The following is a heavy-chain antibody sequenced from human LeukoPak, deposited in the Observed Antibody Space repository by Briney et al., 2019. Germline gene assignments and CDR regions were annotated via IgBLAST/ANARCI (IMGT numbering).Heavy chain of an antibody. V-gene: IGHV3-23*01. J-gene: IGHJ4*02. Sequence: GGSLILSCAASGFTFSSYAMSWVRQAPGKGLEWVSAISGSGGSTYYADSVKGRFTISRDNSKNTLYLQMNSLRAEDTAVYYCAKDPGYDFWSGYYYFDYWGQGTLVTVSS. CDR1: GFTFSSYA. CDR2: ISGSGGST. D-gene: IGHD3-3*01. CDR3: AKDPGYDFWSGYYYFDY.